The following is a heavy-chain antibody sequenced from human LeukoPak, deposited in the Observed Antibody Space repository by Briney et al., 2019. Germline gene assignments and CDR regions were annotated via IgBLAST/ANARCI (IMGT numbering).Heavy chain of an antibody. CDR3: AGDIAAAGKFDY. J-gene: IGHJ4*02. V-gene: IGHV3-30-3*01. Sequence: GGSLRLSCAASGFTFSSYAMHWVRQAPGKGLEWVAVISYDGSNKYYADSVKGRFTISRDNSKNTLYLQMNSLRAEDTAVYYCAGDIAAAGKFDYWGQGTLVTVSS. CDR1: GFTFSSYA. D-gene: IGHD6-13*01. CDR2: ISYDGSNK.